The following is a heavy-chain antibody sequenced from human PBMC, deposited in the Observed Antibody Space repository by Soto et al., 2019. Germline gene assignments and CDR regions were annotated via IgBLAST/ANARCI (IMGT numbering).Heavy chain of an antibody. Sequence: QVQLEQSGAEVKKPGSSVKVSCKASGGTFRNSAISWVRQAPGQGLEWMGGIMPIFRTPDYSQKFQGRVTITADESTSTACMELSGLRSDDTAVYYCARDNDRPQLGGNYYYILDVWGQGTTVTVSS. D-gene: IGHD1-1*01. J-gene: IGHJ6*02. CDR3: ARDNDRPQLGGNYYYILDV. V-gene: IGHV1-69*12. CDR2: IMPIFRTP. CDR1: GGTFRNSA.